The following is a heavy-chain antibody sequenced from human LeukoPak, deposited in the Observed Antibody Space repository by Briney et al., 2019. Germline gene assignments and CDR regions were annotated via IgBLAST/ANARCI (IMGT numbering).Heavy chain of an antibody. CDR1: GFTFSSYA. J-gene: IGHJ4*02. V-gene: IGHV3-23*01. CDR3: AKILVVTPRSFDY. CDR2: ISGSGTST. Sequence: GGSLRLSCAASGFTFSSYAMSWVRQAPGKGLEWVSAISGSGTSTYYADSVKGRFTISRDNSKNTLYLQMNSLRAEDTAVYYCAKILVVTPRSFDYWGQGTLVTVSS. D-gene: IGHD3-22*01.